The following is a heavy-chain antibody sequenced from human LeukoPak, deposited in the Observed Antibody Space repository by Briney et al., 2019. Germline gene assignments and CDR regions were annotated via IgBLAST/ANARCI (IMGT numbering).Heavy chain of an antibody. Sequence: ASVKVSCKASGYTFTSYYMHWVRQAPGQGLEWMGIINPSGGSTSYAQKLQGRVTMTTDTSTSTAYMELRSLRSDDTAVYYCARDLEFDYWGQGTLVTVSS. V-gene: IGHV1-46*01. D-gene: IGHD5-24*01. CDR2: INPSGGST. CDR3: ARDLEFDY. CDR1: GYTFTSYY. J-gene: IGHJ4*02.